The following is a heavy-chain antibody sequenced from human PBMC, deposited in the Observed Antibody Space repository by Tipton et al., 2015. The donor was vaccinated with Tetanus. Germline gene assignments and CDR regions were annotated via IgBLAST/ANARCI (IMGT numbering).Heavy chain of an antibody. CDR3: ARAYGDSFLFRLDY. CDR1: GDSINDYY. V-gene: IGHV4-59*01. CDR2: ISHSGSA. Sequence: TLSLTCTVSGDSINDYYWGWIRQPPGMGLEWIGHISHSGSASYNPSLKSRVTISLDTSKNQFSLTLRSVTAADTAVYYCARAYGDSFLFRLDYWGQGALVTVSS. J-gene: IGHJ4*02. D-gene: IGHD4-17*01.